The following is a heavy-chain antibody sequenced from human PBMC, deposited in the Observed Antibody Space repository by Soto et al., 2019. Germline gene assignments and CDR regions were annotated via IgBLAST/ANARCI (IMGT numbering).Heavy chain of an antibody. CDR2: ISGSGGST. Sequence: GALRLSCGGSGVTFCSYAMSWGRQAPGEGLEWVSAISGSGGSTYYADSVKGRFTISRDNAKNSLYLQMNSLRAEDTALYYCAKERFGYSSSGGPFDYWGQGTLVTVSS. J-gene: IGHJ4*02. V-gene: IGHV3-23*01. CDR1: GVTFCSYA. CDR3: AKERFGYSSSGGPFDY. D-gene: IGHD6-13*01.